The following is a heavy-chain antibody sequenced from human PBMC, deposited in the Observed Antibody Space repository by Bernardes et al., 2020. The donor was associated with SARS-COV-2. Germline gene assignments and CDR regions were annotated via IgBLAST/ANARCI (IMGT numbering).Heavy chain of an antibody. D-gene: IGHD3-10*01. CDR3: ARGNLLWFGELLGAGAFDI. CDR1: GGSFSGYY. CDR2: INHSGST. Sequence: SETLSLTCAVYGGSFSGYYWSWIRQPPGKGLEWIGEINHSGSTNYNPSLKSRVTISVDTSKNQFSLKLSSVTAADTAVYYCARGNLLWFGELLGAGAFDIGGQGTMVTVSS. V-gene: IGHV4-34*01. J-gene: IGHJ3*02.